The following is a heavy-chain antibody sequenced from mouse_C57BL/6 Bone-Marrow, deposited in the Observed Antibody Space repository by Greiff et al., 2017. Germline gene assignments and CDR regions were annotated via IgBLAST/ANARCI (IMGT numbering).Heavy chain of an antibody. J-gene: IGHJ3*01. D-gene: IGHD2-4*01. CDR2: ISNGGGST. CDR1: GFTFSDYY. Sequence: EVQVVESGGGLVQPGGSLKLSCAASGFTFSDYYMYWVRQTPEKRLEWVAYISNGGGSTYYPDTVKGRFTISRDNAKNTLYLQMSRLKSEDTAMYYCARHADGNDYGFAYWGQGTLVTGSA. CDR3: ARHADGNDYGFAY. V-gene: IGHV5-12*01.